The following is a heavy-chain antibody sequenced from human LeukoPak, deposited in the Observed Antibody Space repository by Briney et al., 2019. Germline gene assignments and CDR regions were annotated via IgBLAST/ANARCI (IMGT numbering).Heavy chain of an antibody. V-gene: IGHV1-8*03. D-gene: IGHD3-22*01. CDR2: MNPNSGNT. CDR1: GYTFTSYD. CDR3: ARRGDYYDSSGYYYVYNY. J-gene: IGHJ4*02. Sequence: ASVKVSCKASGYTFTSYDINWVRQATGQGLEWMGWMNPNSGNTGYAQKFQGRVTITRNTSISTAYMELSGLRSEDTAVYYCARRGDYYDSSGYYYVYNYWGQGTLVTVSS.